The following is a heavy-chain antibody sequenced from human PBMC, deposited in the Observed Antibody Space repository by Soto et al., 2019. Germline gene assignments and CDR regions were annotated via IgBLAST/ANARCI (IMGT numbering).Heavy chain of an antibody. D-gene: IGHD3-3*01. V-gene: IGHV4-30-4*01. CDR3: ARDWSGYYKVGTNYGMDV. J-gene: IGHJ6*02. CDR2: IYYSGST. CDR1: GGSISSGDYY. Sequence: SETLSLTRTVSGGSISSGDYYWSWIRQPPGKGLEWIGYIYYSGSTYYNPSLKSRVTISVDTSKNQFSLKLSSVTAADTAVYYCARDWSGYYKVGTNYGMDVWGQGTTVTVSS.